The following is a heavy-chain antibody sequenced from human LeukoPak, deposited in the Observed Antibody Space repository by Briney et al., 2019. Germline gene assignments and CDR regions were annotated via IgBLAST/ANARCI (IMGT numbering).Heavy chain of an antibody. D-gene: IGHD5-24*01. J-gene: IGHJ4*02. CDR3: AREGEKGDGYNHGLDY. V-gene: IGHV3-53*01. CDR2: LRKVGTT. Sequence: GGSLRLSCATSGFTVSSRYMSWVRQAPGKGLEWVAVLRKVGTTFYTDSVKGRLTISRDTSKNTLNLQMNSLRAEDTAVYYCAREGEKGDGYNHGLDYWGQGTLVTVSS. CDR1: GFTVSSRY.